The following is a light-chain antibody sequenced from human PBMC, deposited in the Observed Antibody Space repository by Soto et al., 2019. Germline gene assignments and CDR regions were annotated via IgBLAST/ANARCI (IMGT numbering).Light chain of an antibody. CDR3: QSYDSSLIGSGVV. J-gene: IGLJ2*01. CDR2: ANN. CDR1: SSNIGAGYD. V-gene: IGLV1-40*01. Sequence: HSVLTQPPSVSGAPGQRVTISCTGSSSNIGAGYDVHWYQQLPGTAPKLLIYANNNRPSGVPDRFSGSKSGTSASLAITGLQAEDEADYYCQSYDSSLIGSGVVFGGGTKLTVL.